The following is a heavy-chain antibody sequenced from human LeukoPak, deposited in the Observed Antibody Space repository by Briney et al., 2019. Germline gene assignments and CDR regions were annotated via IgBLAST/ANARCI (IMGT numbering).Heavy chain of an antibody. CDR1: GGSISSSSYY. CDR2: IYYSGST. CDR3: ARYCSSTSCILRGFDY. J-gene: IGHJ4*02. Sequence: SETLSLTCTVSGGSISSSSYYWGWIRQPPGKGLEWIGSIYYSGSTYHNPSLKSRVTISVDTSKNQFSLKLSSVTAADTAVYYCARYCSSTSCILRGFDYWGQGTLVTVSS. V-gene: IGHV4-39*07. D-gene: IGHD2-2*01.